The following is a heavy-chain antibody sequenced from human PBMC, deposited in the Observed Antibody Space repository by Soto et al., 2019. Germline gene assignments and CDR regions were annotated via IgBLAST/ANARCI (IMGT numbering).Heavy chain of an antibody. D-gene: IGHD1-26*01. CDR1: GFTFSSYG. V-gene: IGHV3-30*18. J-gene: IGHJ4*02. CDR3: AKDDLRWDLLYYFDY. CDR2: ISYDGSNK. Sequence: GRSMRLSGAASGFTFSSYGMHWVPQAPGKGLEWVAVISYDGSNKYYADSVKGRFTISRDNSKNTLYLQMNSLRAEDTAVYYCAKDDLRWDLLYYFDYWGQGTLVTVSS.